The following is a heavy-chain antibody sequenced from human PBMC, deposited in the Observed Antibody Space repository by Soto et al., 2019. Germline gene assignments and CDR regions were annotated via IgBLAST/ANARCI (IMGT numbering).Heavy chain of an antibody. CDR2: MNPNSGNT. CDR1: GYTFTSYD. J-gene: IGHJ6*02. CDR3: ARGKSWDALVPAAYNYYYYYGMDV. D-gene: IGHD2-2*01. Sequence: QVQLVQSGAEVKKPGASVKVSCKASGYTFTSYDINWVRQDTGQGLEWMGWMNPNSGNTGYAQKFQGRVTMTRNTSISTAYMELSSLRSEDTAVYYCARGKSWDALVPAAYNYYYYYGMDVWGQGTTVTVSS. V-gene: IGHV1-8*01.